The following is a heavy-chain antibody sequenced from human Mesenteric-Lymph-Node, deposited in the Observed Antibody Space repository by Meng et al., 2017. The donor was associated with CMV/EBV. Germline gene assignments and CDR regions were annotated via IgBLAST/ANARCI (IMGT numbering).Heavy chain of an antibody. CDR1: GFTFSSYA. J-gene: IGHJ4*02. V-gene: IGHV3-48*04. D-gene: IGHD3-9*01. CDR2: MSSSGSTI. CDR3: ARDFEFRGCFDY. Sequence: GESLKISCAASGFTFSSYAMSWVRQAPGKGLEWIAYMSSSGSTIYYADSVKGRFTISRDNAKNSVYLQMNSLRAEDTAVYYCARDFEFRGCFDYWGQGTLVTVSS.